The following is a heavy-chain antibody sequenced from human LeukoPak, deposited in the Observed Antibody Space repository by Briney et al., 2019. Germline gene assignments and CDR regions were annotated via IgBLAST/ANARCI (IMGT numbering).Heavy chain of an antibody. CDR3: ARVPRFARSYYNFDY. CDR2: IYHSGST. D-gene: IGHD1-26*01. CDR1: GGSISSSNW. V-gene: IGHV4-4*02. J-gene: IGHJ4*02. Sequence: SETLSLTCAVSGGSISSSNWWSWVRQPPGKGLEWIGEIYHSGSTNYNPSLKSRVTISVDKSKNQFSLKLSSVTAADTAVYYCARVPRFARSYYNFDYWGQGTLVTVSS.